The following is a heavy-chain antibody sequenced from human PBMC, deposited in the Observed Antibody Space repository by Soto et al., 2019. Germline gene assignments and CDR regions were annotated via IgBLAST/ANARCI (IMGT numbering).Heavy chain of an antibody. Sequence: QLQESGPGLVKPSETLSLTCTVSGGSISGSNYYWGWIRQPPGKGLEWIGSIYYSGSTYYNPSLKRRVTISVDTSKNQFSLKVSSVTAADTAVYYCARPRSYYYYMDVWGKGTTVTVSS. CDR1: GGSISGSNYY. J-gene: IGHJ6*03. CDR3: ARPRSYYYYMDV. V-gene: IGHV4-39*01. CDR2: IYYSGST.